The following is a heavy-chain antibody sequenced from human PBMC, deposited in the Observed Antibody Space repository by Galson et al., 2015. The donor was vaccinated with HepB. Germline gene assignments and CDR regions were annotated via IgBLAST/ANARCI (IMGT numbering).Heavy chain of an antibody. V-gene: IGHV1-2*02. CDR3: ARDFQGVWSGFADGMDV. CDR2: INPNSGGT. Sequence: SVKVSCKASGYTFTGYYMHWVRQAPGQGLEWMGWINPNSGGTNYAQKFQGRVTMTRDTSISTAYMELSRLRSDDTAVYYCARDFQGVWSGFADGMDVWGQGTTVTVSS. D-gene: IGHD3-3*01. CDR1: GYTFTGYY. J-gene: IGHJ6*02.